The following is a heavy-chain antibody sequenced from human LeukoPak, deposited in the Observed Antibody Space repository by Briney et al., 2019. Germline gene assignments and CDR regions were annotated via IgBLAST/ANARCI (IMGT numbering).Heavy chain of an antibody. CDR1: GFTFSSYE. Sequence: GGSLRLSCAASGFTFSSYEMNWVRQAPGKGLEWVSSISSSSSYIYYADSVKGRFTISRGNAKNSLYLQMNSLRAEDTAVYYCARGGPVVGDFLDYWGQGTLVTVSS. V-gene: IGHV3-21*01. J-gene: IGHJ4*02. CDR2: ISSSSSYI. CDR3: ARGGPVVGDFLDY. D-gene: IGHD3-10*01.